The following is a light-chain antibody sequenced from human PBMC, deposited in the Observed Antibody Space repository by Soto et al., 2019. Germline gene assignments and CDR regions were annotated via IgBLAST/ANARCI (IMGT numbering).Light chain of an antibody. CDR2: DVS. CDR3: SSYTSSSTPYV. V-gene: IGLV2-14*01. Sequence: QSALTQPASVSGSPRQSITISRTGTSSDVGGYNYVSWYQQHPGKAPKLMIYDVSNRPSGVSNRFSGSKSGNTASLTISGLQAEDEADYYCSSYTSSSTPYVFGTGTKLTVL. CDR1: SSDVGGYNY. J-gene: IGLJ1*01.